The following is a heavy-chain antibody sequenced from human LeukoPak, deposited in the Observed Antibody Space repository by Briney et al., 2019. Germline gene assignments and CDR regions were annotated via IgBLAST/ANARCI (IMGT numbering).Heavy chain of an antibody. J-gene: IGHJ4*02. D-gene: IGHD4/OR15-4a*01. CDR1: GFTFSSYA. CDR3: AKAVLTVVDYFNF. V-gene: IGHV3-23*01. CDR2: ISGSGITT. Sequence: PGRSLRLSCAASGFTFSSYAMHWVRQAPGKGLEWVSGISGSGITTHYADSVKGRFTISRDNSKNTLYLQMNSLRAEDTAVYYCAKAVLTVVDYFNFWGQGTLVTVSS.